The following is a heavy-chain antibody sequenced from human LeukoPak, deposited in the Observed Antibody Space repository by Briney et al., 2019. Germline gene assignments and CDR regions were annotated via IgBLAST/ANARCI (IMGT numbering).Heavy chain of an antibody. Sequence: PSETLSLTCTVSGGSVSSSNYYWSWIRQPPGKGLEWIGRIYAGGTANYNPSLKSRVTMSVDTSKNQFSLKLNSVTAADTAVYYCARELRLGEVFSSNLFDPWGQGTLVTVSS. CDR2: IYAGGTA. V-gene: IGHV4-61*01. J-gene: IGHJ5*02. CDR3: ARELRLGEVFSSNLFDP. D-gene: IGHD3-16*01. CDR1: GGSVSSSNYY.